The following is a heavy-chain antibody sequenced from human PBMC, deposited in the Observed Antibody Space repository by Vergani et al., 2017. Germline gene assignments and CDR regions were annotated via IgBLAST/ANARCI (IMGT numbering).Heavy chain of an antibody. CDR1: GFTFSSYG. CDR2: ISYDGSNK. V-gene: IGHV3-30*18. CDR3: AKAHRGVRGVINYYYYMDV. Sequence: QVQLVESGGGVVQPGRSLRLSCAASGFTFSSYGMHWVRQAPGKGLEWVAVISYDGSNKYYTDSVKGRFTISRDNSKNTLYLQMNSLIAEDTAVYYCAKAHRGVRGVINYYYYMDVWGKGTTVTVSS. J-gene: IGHJ6*03. D-gene: IGHD3-10*01.